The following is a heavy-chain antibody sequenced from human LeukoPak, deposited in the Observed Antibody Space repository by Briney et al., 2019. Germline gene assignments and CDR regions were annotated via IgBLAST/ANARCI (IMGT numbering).Heavy chain of an antibody. CDR3: AKVPHYYYGSGSYQFDY. Sequence: GGSLRLSCAASGFTFSSYAMTWVRQAPGKGLEWVSAISGSGGSTYYADSVKGRFTISRDNSKNTLYLQMNSLRAEDTAVYFCAKVPHYYYGSGSYQFDYWGQGTLVAVSS. CDR2: ISGSGGST. D-gene: IGHD3-10*01. J-gene: IGHJ4*02. CDR1: GFTFSSYA. V-gene: IGHV3-23*01.